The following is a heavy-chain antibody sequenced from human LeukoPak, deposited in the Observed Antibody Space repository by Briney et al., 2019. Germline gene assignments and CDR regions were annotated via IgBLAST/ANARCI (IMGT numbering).Heavy chain of an antibody. D-gene: IGHD7-27*01. J-gene: IGHJ4*02. CDR1: GYILTNYY. Sequence: ASVKVSCKASGYILTNYYLHWVRQAPGQGLEYMGIINPSAGTTSYAQKFQGRVTMTRDTSTSTVYMELSSLTSEDTAVYYCAREIIATGNFVYWGQGTLVTVSS. CDR2: INPSAGTT. V-gene: IGHV1-46*01. CDR3: AREIIATGNFVY.